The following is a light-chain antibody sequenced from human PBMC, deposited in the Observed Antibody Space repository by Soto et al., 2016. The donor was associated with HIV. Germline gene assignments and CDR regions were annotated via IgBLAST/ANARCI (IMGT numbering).Light chain of an antibody. V-gene: IGKV1-NL1*01. CDR1: QGISNS. CDR2: AAS. Sequence: DIQMTQSPSSVSASVGDRVTITCRASQGISNSLAWYQQKPGKAPKLLLYAASRLESGVPSRFSGSGSGTDYTLTISSLQPEDFATYYCQQYYSTPITFGQGTRLEIK. J-gene: IGKJ5*01. CDR3: QQYYSTPIT.